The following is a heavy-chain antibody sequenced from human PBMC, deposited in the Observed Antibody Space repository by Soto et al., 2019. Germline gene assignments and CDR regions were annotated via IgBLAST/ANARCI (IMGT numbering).Heavy chain of an antibody. CDR1: GGTFSSYA. J-gene: IGHJ6*02. CDR2: IIPIFGTA. D-gene: IGHD3-22*01. Sequence: SVKVSCKASGGTFSSYAISWVQQAPGQGLEWMGGIIPIFGTANYAQKFQGRVTITADESTSTAYMELSSLRSEDTAVYYCARDPYYYDSSGYYYGMDVWGQGTTVTVSS. CDR3: ARDPYYYDSSGYYYGMDV. V-gene: IGHV1-69*13.